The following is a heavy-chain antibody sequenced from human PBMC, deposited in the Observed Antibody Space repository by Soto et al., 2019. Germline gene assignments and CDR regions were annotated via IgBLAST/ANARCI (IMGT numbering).Heavy chain of an antibody. CDR3: ARHPLVSYYYYGMDV. Sequence: GESLKISCKGSGYSFTSCWISWVRQMPGKGLEWMGRIDPSDSYTNYSPSFQGHVTISADKSISTAYLQWSSLKASDTAMYYCARHPLVSYYYYGMDVWGQGTTVTVSS. J-gene: IGHJ6*02. D-gene: IGHD6-6*01. CDR1: GYSFTSCW. V-gene: IGHV5-10-1*01. CDR2: IDPSDSYT.